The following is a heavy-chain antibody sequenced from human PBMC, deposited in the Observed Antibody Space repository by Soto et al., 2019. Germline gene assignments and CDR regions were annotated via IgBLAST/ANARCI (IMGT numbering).Heavy chain of an antibody. J-gene: IGHJ4*02. CDR2: ISGSGGST. Sequence: EVQLLESGGGLVQPGGSLRLSCAASGFTFSSYAMSWVRQAPGKGLEWVSAISGSGGSTYYADSVKGRFTISRDNSKNMLYLQMNSLRAEDTAVYYCAKGWGYSGYEDASLDYWGQGTLVTVSS. CDR3: AKGWGYSGYEDASLDY. CDR1: GFTFSSYA. D-gene: IGHD5-12*01. V-gene: IGHV3-23*01.